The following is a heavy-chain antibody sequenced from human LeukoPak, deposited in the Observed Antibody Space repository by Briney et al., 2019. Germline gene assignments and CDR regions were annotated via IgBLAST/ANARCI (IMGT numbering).Heavy chain of an antibody. Sequence: GGSLRLSCVTSGFTFSDYYMSWIRQAPGKGLEWVSYISGSDGTIKYADSVKGRFTISRDNAKNSLYLQMDSLRVEDTAVYYCAREFTQRDYWGQGTLVTVSS. V-gene: IGHV3-11*01. CDR1: GFTFSDYY. CDR3: AREFTQRDY. CDR2: ISGSDGTI. J-gene: IGHJ4*02.